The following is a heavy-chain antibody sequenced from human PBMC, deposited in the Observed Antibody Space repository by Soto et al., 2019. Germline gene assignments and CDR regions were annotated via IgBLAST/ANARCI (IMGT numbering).Heavy chain of an antibody. Sequence: SETLSLTCSVSGASVSSGGYFWTWIRQLPGKGLEWIGYIYSSGATHYNPSLQSRVSISVDASKNQFSLKLTSVTAADTAVYYCARRVVLAAIGYWGQGALVTVSS. D-gene: IGHD2-2*01. CDR1: GASVSSGGYF. V-gene: IGHV4-31*02. J-gene: IGHJ4*02. CDR2: IYSSGAT. CDR3: ARRVVLAAIGY.